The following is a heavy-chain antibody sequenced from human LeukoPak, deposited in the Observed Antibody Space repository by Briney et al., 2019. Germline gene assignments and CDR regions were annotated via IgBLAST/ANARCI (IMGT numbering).Heavy chain of an antibody. CDR1: GGSFSGYY. CDR2: IYYSGTT. D-gene: IGHD3/OR15-3a*01. V-gene: IGHV4-34*01. CDR3: ARDPDFWTGYYYFDY. J-gene: IGHJ4*02. Sequence: KPSETLSLTCAVYGGSFSGYYWSWIRQPPGKGLEWIGSIYYSGTTSYNPSLKSRVTISVDTSKNRFSLKLSSVTAADTAVYYCARDPDFWTGYYYFDYWGQGSLVTVSS.